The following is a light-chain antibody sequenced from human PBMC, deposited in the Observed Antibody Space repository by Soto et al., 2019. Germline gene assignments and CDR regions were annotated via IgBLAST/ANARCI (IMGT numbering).Light chain of an antibody. CDR1: QSVSNN. CDR2: GAS. CDR3: QQYNNWPPVT. J-gene: IGKJ5*01. V-gene: IGKV3-15*01. Sequence: EIVMTQSPATLSVSPGERVTLSCRASQSVSNNLAWYQQKSGQAPRLLIYGASTRATGIAAMFSGSGSGTEFTLTISSLQSEDFAIYYCQQYNNWPPVTFGQGTRLEIK.